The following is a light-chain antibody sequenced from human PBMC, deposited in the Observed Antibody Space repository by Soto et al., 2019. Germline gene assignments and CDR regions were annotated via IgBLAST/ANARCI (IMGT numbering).Light chain of an antibody. CDR1: SSNIGSNY. Sequence: QSVLTQPPSASGTPGQRVTISCSGSSSNIGSNYVYWYQQLPGTAHKLLIYRNNQRPSGVTDRFSGSKSGTSASLAISGLRCEDEADYYCAAWDDSLSVVVFVGGTKPTVL. J-gene: IGLJ2*01. V-gene: IGLV1-47*01. CDR3: AAWDDSLSVVV. CDR2: RNN.